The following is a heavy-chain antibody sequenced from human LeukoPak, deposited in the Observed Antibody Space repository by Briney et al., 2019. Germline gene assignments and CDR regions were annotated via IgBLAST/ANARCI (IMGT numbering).Heavy chain of an antibody. J-gene: IGHJ4*02. CDR1: GFTFTGYY. V-gene: IGHV1-2*02. Sequence: ASVKLSCKASGFTFTGYYMHWVRQAPGQGLEWMGWINPNSGGTDYAQKFQGRVTMTRDTSISTAYMELSRLRSDDTAVYYCARGQGYSLFPDNYYFDYWGQGALVTVSS. CDR2: INPNSGGT. D-gene: IGHD5-18*01. CDR3: ARGQGYSLFPDNYYFDY.